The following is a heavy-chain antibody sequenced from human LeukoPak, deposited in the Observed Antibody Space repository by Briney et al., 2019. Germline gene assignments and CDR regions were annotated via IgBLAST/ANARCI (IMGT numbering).Heavy chain of an antibody. CDR2: IIPIFGTA. V-gene: IGHV1-69*13. J-gene: IGHJ6*02. CDR3: ARGRYSSSINSMDV. CDR1: GGTFSSYA. Sequence: SVKVSCKASGGTFSSYAISWVRQAPGQGLEWMGGIIPIFGTANYAQKFQGRVTITADESTSAAYMELSSLRSEDTAVYYCARGRYSSSINSMDVWGQGTTVTVSS. D-gene: IGHD6-6*01.